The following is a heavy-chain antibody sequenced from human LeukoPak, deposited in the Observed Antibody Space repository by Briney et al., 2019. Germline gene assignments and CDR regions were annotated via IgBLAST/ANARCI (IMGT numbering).Heavy chain of an antibody. D-gene: IGHD3-10*01. V-gene: IGHV4-39*07. CDR3: AKVAKYYYGSETYYFFEH. CDR1: GVSISSGSNY. CDR2: IDSSGGT. J-gene: IGHJ4*02. Sequence: SETLSLTCSVSGVSISSGSNYWGWIRQPPGTTLEWIGSIDSSGGTYYNPSLKSRAIILIDTAKNHVSLNLSSVTAEDTAVYYCAKVAKYYYGSETYYFFEHWGQGTPVTASS.